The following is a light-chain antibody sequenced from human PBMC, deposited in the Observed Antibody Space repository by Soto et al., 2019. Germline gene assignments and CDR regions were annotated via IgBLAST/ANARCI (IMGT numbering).Light chain of an antibody. CDR2: EAS. Sequence: IVLTQSPGTLSLSPGERATLSCRASQSVSSTYVAWYQQRPGQTPKLLIYEASTRATSIPDRFSGRGSGTDYTLTIDRLEPEDFAVYYCQQYGNSPQTFGQGTKVEI. V-gene: IGKV3-20*01. J-gene: IGKJ1*01. CDR3: QQYGNSPQT. CDR1: QSVSSTY.